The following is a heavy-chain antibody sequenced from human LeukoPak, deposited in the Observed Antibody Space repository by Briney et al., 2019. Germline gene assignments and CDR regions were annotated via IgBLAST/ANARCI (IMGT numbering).Heavy chain of an antibody. CDR2: IYSGGST. CDR3: ARGDYGSGSYYNPYFDY. V-gene: IGHV3-53*01. D-gene: IGHD3-10*01. Sequence: PGGSLRLSCAASGFTVSSNYMSWVRQAPGKGLEWVSVIYSGGSTYYADSVKGRFTISRDNSKNTLYLQMNSLRAEDTAVYYCARGDYGSGSYYNPYFDYWGQGTLVTVSS. CDR1: GFTVSSNY. J-gene: IGHJ4*02.